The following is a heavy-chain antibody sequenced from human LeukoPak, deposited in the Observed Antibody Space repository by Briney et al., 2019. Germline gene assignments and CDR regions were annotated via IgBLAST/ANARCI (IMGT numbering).Heavy chain of an antibody. CDR2: IYSGGST. CDR3: ARDLQGDAFDI. V-gene: IGHV3-53*01. CDR1: GFTVSSNY. Sequence: GGSLRLSCAASGFTVSSNYMSWVRQAPGKGLEWVSVIYSGGSTNYADSVEGRFTISRDNSKNTLYLQMNSLRAEDTAVYYCARDLQGDAFDIWGQGTMVTVSS. J-gene: IGHJ3*02.